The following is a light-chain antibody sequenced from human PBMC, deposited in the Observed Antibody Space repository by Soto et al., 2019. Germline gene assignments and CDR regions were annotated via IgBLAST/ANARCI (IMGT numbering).Light chain of an antibody. CDR3: QQYNNWPRT. V-gene: IGKV3-15*01. Sequence: EIVMTQSPATLSVSPGERATLSCRASQSVSSNLAWYQQKPGQAPRLLIYGASTRATGIPARFSGSGSGTKFTLTISSLQSEDFAVYFCQQYNNWPRTLGQGTK. CDR2: GAS. J-gene: IGKJ1*01. CDR1: QSVSSN.